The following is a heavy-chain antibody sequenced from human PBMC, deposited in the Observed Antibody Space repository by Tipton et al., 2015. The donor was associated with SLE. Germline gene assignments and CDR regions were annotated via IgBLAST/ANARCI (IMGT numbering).Heavy chain of an antibody. D-gene: IGHD7-27*01. CDR3: ARGGLGSDLRGSIYFGS. V-gene: IGHV4-59*01. CDR1: GGSISGYY. J-gene: IGHJ4*02. CDR2: INYSGNT. Sequence: TLSLTCTVSGGSISGYYWNWIRQPPGKGLEWFGYINYSGNTNYNPSLKGRVTISVDTSKTHFSLRLNSVTAADTAVYFCARGGLGSDLRGSIYFGSWGQGTLVTVSS.